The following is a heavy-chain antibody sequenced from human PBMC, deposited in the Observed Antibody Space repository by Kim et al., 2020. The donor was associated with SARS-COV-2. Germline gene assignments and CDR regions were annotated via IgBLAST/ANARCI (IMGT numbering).Heavy chain of an antibody. D-gene: IGHD2-21*02. J-gene: IGHJ5*02. CDR3: AREEGGGNSAWFDP. Sequence: NPSLKSRVTISVDPSKNQFSLKLSSVTAADTAVYYCAREEGGGNSAWFDPWGQGTLVTVSS. V-gene: IGHV4-34*01.